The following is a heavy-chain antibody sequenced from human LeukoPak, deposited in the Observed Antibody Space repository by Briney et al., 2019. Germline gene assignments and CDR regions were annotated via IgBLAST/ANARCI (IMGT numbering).Heavy chain of an antibody. D-gene: IGHD4-17*01. CDR1: GFTVSSNY. CDR3: TRARDYGDYEY. CDR2: IYSGGTT. J-gene: IGHJ4*02. Sequence: GGSLRLSCAASGFTVSSNYMSWVRQAPGKGLEWVSVIYSGGTTYYADSVKGRFTISRDNSKNTLYLQMNSLRAEDTAVYYCTRARDYGDYEYWGQGTLVTVSS. V-gene: IGHV3-53*01.